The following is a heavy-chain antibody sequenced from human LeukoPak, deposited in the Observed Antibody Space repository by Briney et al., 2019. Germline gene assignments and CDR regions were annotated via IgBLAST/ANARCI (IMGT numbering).Heavy chain of an antibody. CDR2: ISGSGGST. Sequence: GGSLRLSCAASGFTFSSYAMSWVRQAPGKGLEWVSLISGSGGSTYYADSVKGRFTISRDNSKNTLYLQMNSLRVEDTAVYYRAKGNIAARQDIMDVWGQGTTVTVSS. D-gene: IGHD6-6*01. V-gene: IGHV3-23*01. CDR3: AKGNIAARQDIMDV. CDR1: GFTFSSYA. J-gene: IGHJ6*02.